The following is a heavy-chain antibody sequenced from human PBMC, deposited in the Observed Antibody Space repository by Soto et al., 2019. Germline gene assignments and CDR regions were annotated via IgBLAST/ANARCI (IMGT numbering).Heavy chain of an antibody. CDR2: ISGSGGST. Sequence: EVQLLESGGGLVQPGGSLRLSCAASGFTFSSYAMSWVRQAPGKGLEWVSAISGSGGSTYYADSVKGRFTISRDNSKNTLYLQMNSLRAEDTAVYYCARGYCSNGVCPYYYYYYMDVWGKGTTVTVSS. CDR3: ARGYCSNGVCPYYYYYYMDV. J-gene: IGHJ6*03. D-gene: IGHD2-8*01. CDR1: GFTFSSYA. V-gene: IGHV3-23*01.